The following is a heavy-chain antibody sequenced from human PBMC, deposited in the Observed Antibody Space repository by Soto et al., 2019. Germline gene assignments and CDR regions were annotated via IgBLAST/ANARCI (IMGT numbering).Heavy chain of an antibody. D-gene: IGHD3-10*01. J-gene: IGHJ4*02. CDR2: IIPILGIA. Sequence: SVKVSCKASGGTFSSYTISWVRQAPGQGLEWMGRIIPILGIANYAQRFQGRVTITADKSTITAYMELSSLRSEDTAVYYCARAYYYGSGSYAYFDYWGQGTLVTVSS. CDR3: ARAYYYGSGSYAYFDY. CDR1: GGTFSSYT. V-gene: IGHV1-69*02.